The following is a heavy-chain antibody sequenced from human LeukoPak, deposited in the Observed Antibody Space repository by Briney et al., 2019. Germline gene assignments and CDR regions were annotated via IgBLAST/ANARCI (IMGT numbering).Heavy chain of an antibody. D-gene: IGHD3-10*01. J-gene: IGHJ4*02. V-gene: IGHV4-59*08. CDR3: ARGRFGEFLG. CDR2: VDHTGST. Sequence: ETLSLTCSVSDDSITMYYWTWIRQPPGKGLEWIGYVDHTGSTNFNPSLKGRVTISLDTSKNQFSLQLRSVTAADTAVYYCARGRFGEFLGWGQGTVVTVSS. CDR1: DDSITMYY.